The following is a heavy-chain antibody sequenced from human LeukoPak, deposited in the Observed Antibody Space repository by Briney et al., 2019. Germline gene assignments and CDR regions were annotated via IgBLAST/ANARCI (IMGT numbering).Heavy chain of an antibody. CDR1: GFTFSNAW. D-gene: IGHD5-12*01. V-gene: IGHV3-21*01. Sequence: PGGSLRLSCAASGFTFSNAWMSWVRQAPGKGLEWVSSISRSSIYMYYADSVKGRFTISRDNAKNSLYLQMNSLRAEDTSVYYCARANGYTYAFDIWGQGTMVTVSS. CDR3: ARANGYTYAFDI. CDR2: ISRSSIYM. J-gene: IGHJ3*02.